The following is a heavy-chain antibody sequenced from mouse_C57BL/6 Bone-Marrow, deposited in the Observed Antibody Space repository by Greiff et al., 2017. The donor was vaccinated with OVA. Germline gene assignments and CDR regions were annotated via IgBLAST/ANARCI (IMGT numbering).Heavy chain of an antibody. CDR2: IYPRSGNT. CDR3: ARPLITTVDY. J-gene: IGHJ4*01. V-gene: IGHV1-81*01. CDR1: GYTFTSYG. Sequence: VQLQQSGAELARPGASVKLSCKASGYTFTSYGISWVKQRTGQGLEWIGEIYPRSGNTYYNEKFKGKATLTADKSSSTAYMELRSLTSEDAAVYFCARPLITTVDYWGQGTSVTVSS. D-gene: IGHD1-1*01.